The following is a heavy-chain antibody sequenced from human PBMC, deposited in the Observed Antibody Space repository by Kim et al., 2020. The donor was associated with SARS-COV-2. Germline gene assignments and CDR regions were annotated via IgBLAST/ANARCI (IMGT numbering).Heavy chain of an antibody. CDR2: ISSSSSYI. D-gene: IGHD6-19*01. V-gene: IGHV3-21*01. Sequence: GGSLRLSCAASGFTFSSYSMNWVRQAPGKGLEWVSSISSSSSYIYYADSVKGRFTISRDNAKNSLYLQMNSQRAEDTAGYYGARDTPAGSRGWNDCDYWGQGTLVTVSS. CDR3: ARDTPAGSRGWNDCDY. J-gene: IGHJ4*02. CDR1: GFTFSSYS.